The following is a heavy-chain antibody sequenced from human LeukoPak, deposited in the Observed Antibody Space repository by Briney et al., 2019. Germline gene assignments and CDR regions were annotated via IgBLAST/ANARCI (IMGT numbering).Heavy chain of an antibody. CDR2: IRGSGDTT. V-gene: IGHV3-23*01. D-gene: IGHD4-17*01. Sequence: GGSLRPSCAASGVTLRNYGLSWVRHTPGKGLEWVSAIRGSGDTTFYADSVKGRFTISRDNSENTVYLQMNSLRAEDTAVYYCAKSTTVTTTDFDYWGQGTLVTVSS. CDR3: AKSTTVTTTDFDY. J-gene: IGHJ4*02. CDR1: GVTLRNYG.